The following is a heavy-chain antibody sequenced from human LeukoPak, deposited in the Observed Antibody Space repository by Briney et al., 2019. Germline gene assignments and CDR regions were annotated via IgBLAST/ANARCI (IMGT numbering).Heavy chain of an antibody. CDR3: ARYSYGLYYFDS. V-gene: IGHV1-18*01. CDR2: ISDYNDIT. CDR1: GYTFTNYG. Sequence: GASVKVSCKASGYTFTNYGISWVRQAPGQGLEWMGWISDYNDITNYAQTFQGRVTMTTDTSTSTAYMELRSLRSDDTGVYYCARYSYGLYYFDSWGQGTLVTVSS. J-gene: IGHJ4*02. D-gene: IGHD5-18*01.